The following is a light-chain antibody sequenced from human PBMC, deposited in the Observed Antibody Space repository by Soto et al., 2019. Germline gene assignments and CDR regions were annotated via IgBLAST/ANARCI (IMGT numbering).Light chain of an antibody. CDR3: SSYTSTRTLV. J-gene: IGLJ1*01. Sequence: QSALTQPASVSGSPGQSITISCTGTSNDVGTHNFVSWYQQHPGKAPKLMIHEVTDRPSGVSNRFSGSKSGNTASLTISGLQAEDEADYYCSSYTSTRTLVFGTGTKLTVL. CDR1: SNDVGTHNF. CDR2: EVT. V-gene: IGLV2-14*01.